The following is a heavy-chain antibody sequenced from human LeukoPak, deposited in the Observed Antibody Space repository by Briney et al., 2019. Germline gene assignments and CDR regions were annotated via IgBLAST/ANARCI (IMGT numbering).Heavy chain of an antibody. J-gene: IGHJ6*03. V-gene: IGHV1-18*01. D-gene: IGHD6-13*01. CDR2: ISAYNGNT. Sequence: ASVKVSCKASGFTFTNYNLHWVRQAPGQGLEWMGWISAYNGNTNYAQKLQGRVTTTTDTSTSTAYMELRSLRSDDTAVYYCARDGIAAAGTYYYYYMDVWGKGTTVTVSS. CDR1: GFTFTNYN. CDR3: ARDGIAAAGTYYYYYMDV.